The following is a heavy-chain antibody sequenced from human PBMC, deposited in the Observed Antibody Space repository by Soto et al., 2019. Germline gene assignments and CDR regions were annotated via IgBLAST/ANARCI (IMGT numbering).Heavy chain of an antibody. J-gene: IGHJ4*02. CDR2: INSDGSST. D-gene: IGHD2-2*02. V-gene: IGHV3-74*01. CDR1: GFTFSSYW. CDR3: ARGGVGRYCCSTSCYTWVFDY. Sequence: EVQLVESVGGLVQPGGSLRLSCAASGFTFSSYWLHWVRQAPGKGLVWVSRINSDGSSTSYADSVKGRFTISRDNAKYTLYLQMHSLRAEDTALYYCARGGVGRYCCSTSCYTWVFDYWGQGTLVTVYS.